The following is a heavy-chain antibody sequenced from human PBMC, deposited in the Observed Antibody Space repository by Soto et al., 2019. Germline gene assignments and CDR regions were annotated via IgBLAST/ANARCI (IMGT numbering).Heavy chain of an antibody. J-gene: IGHJ6*02. CDR3: ARDVTCYYYYGMDV. V-gene: IGHV3-23*01. Sequence: PGGSLRLSCAASGFTFSSYAMSWVRQAPGKGLEWVSAISGSGGSTYYADSVKGRFTISRDNSKNTLYLQMNSLRAEDTAVYYCARDVTCYYYYGMDVWGQGTTVTVSS. CDR1: GFTFSSYA. CDR2: ISGSGGST.